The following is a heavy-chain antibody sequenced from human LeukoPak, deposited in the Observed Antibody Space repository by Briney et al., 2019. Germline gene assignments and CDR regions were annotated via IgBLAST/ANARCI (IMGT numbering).Heavy chain of an antibody. J-gene: IGHJ1*01. D-gene: IGHD3-22*01. V-gene: IGHV1-18*01. CDR1: GYTFTSYG. CDR2: ISAYNGNT. Sequence: ASVKVSCKASGYTFTSYGISWVRQAPGQGLEWMGWISAYNGNTNYAQNLQGRVTMTTDTSASTAYMELRSLRSDDTAVYYCARERWSYDSSGYYPLQHWGQGTLVTVSS. CDR3: ARERWSYDSSGYYPLQH.